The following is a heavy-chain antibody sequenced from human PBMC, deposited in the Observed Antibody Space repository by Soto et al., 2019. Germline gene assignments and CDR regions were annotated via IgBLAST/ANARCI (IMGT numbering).Heavy chain of an antibody. CDR2: IVVGSGNT. CDR3: AAVYLGVVIKAFDI. Sequence: EASVKVSCKASGFTFTSSAVQWVRQARGQRLEWIGWIVVGSGNTNYAQKFQERVTITRDMSTSTAYMELSSLRSEDTAVYYCAAVYLGVVIKAFDIWGQGTRVTV. CDR1: GFTFTSSA. V-gene: IGHV1-58*01. J-gene: IGHJ3*02. D-gene: IGHD3-3*01.